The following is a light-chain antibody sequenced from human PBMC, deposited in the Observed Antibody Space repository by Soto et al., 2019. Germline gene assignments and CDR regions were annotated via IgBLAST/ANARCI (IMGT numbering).Light chain of an antibody. J-gene: IGKJ5*01. CDR1: QSIRTC. CDR3: QHSKSNPIT. CDR2: HAS. Sequence: IQMTQYPSALSAYVGDRVSITCRSSQSIRTCLAWYQHKPGKAPKLLIYHASSLESGVPSRFTGSGSGTEFTLTISNLQPEDFATYSCQHSKSNPITFGQASLLAIK. V-gene: IGKV1-39*01.